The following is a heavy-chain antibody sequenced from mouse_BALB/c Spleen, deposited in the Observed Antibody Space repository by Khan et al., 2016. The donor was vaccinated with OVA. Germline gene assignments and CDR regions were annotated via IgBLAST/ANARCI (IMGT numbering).Heavy chain of an antibody. CDR2: ISYSGTT. J-gene: IGHJ4*01. Sequence: EVQLQESGPGLVKPSQSLSLTCTVTGYSITSNYAWNWIRQFPGNKLEWMGYISYSGTTSYNPSLKSRISITRDTPKNQFFLQLNSVTTEDTATYYCARGNYYGYAMDYWGQGTSVTVSS. CDR3: ARGNYYGYAMDY. V-gene: IGHV3-2*02. CDR1: GYSITSNYA. D-gene: IGHD1-1*01.